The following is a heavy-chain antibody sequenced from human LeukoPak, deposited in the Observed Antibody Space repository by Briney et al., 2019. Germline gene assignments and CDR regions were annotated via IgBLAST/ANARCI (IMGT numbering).Heavy chain of an antibody. V-gene: IGHV3-21*01. CDR3: ARDLGIAVAGTFDP. D-gene: IGHD6-19*01. J-gene: IGHJ5*02. Sequence: GGSLRLSCAASGFTFSSYSMNWVRQAPGKGLEWVSSISSSSRYIYYADSVKGRFTITRDNAKNSLSLQMNSLRAEDTAVYYCARDLGIAVAGTFDPWGQGTLVTVS. CDR1: GFTFSSYS. CDR2: ISSSSRYI.